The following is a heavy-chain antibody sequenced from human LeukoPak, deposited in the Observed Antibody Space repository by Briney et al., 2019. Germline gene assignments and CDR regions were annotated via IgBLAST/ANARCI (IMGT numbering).Heavy chain of an antibody. Sequence: GGSLRLSCAASGFTFSYYTMNWVRRAPGKGLEWVSSISSSSTYIYYVDSVKGRFTISRDNAKNSLYLQMNSLRAEDMAVYYCARPYTSGWNDAFDIWGQGTMVTVSS. CDR2: ISSSSTYI. V-gene: IGHV3-21*01. CDR1: GFTFSYYT. CDR3: ARPYTSGWNDAFDI. J-gene: IGHJ3*02. D-gene: IGHD6-19*01.